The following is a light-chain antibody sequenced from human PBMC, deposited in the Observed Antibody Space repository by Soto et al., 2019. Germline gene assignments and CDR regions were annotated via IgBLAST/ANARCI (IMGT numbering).Light chain of an antibody. Sequence: QSALTQPASVSGSPGQSITISCTGTSSDVGGYNYVSWYQQHPGNAPKLMIYEVSNRPSGVSNRFSGSKSGNTASLTISGLQAEDESDYDCSAYTSSSSLVFGTGTKVTVL. CDR3: SAYTSSSSLV. CDR1: SSDVGGYNY. V-gene: IGLV2-14*01. CDR2: EVS. J-gene: IGLJ1*01.